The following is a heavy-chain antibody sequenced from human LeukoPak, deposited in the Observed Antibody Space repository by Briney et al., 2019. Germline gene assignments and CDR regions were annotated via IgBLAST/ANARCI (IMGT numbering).Heavy chain of an antibody. J-gene: IGHJ5*02. CDR3: ARGSSWYNWFDP. V-gene: IGHV1-18*01. Sequence: ASVKVSCKTSGYIFSNYDINWVRQAPGQGLEWMGWISAYNGNTNYAQKLQGRVTMTTDTSTSTAYMELRSLRSDDTAVYYCARGSSWYNWFDPWGQGTLVTVSS. CDR2: ISAYNGNT. CDR1: GYIFSNYD. D-gene: IGHD6-13*01.